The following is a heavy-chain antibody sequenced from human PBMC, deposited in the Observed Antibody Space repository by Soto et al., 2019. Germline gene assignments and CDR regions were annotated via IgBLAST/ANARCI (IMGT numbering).Heavy chain of an antibody. D-gene: IGHD3-10*01. CDR3: ARGVVRGVIISGWFDP. CDR1: GGSISSGGYY. Sequence: QVQLQESGPGLVKPSQTLSLTCTVSGGSISSGGYYWSWIRQHQGKGLEWIGYIYYSGSTYYNPSLKSRVTISVDTSKNQFSLKLSSVTAADTAVYYCARGVVRGVIISGWFDPWGQGTLVTVSS. CDR2: IYYSGST. J-gene: IGHJ5*02. V-gene: IGHV4-31*03.